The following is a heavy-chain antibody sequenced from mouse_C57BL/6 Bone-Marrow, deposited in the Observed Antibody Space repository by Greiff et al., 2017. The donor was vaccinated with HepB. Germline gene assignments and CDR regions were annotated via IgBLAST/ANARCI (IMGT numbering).Heavy chain of an antibody. CDR2: IWIGGST. V-gene: IGHV2-2*01. CDR3: ARKWYVDV. CDR1: GFSFTSYG. J-gene: IGHJ1*03. Sequence: VQLQQSGPGLVQPSQSLSITCTVSGFSFTSYGVHWVRQSPGKGLEWLGVIWIGGSTDYNAAFISRLSISKDNSKSQVFFKMNSLQADDTAIYYCARKWYVDVWGTGTTVTVSS.